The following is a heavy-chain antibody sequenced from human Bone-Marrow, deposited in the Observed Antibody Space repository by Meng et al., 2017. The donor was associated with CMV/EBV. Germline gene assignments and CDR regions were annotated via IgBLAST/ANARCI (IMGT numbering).Heavy chain of an antibody. D-gene: IGHD4-17*01. CDR1: GGSISSSSYY. Sequence: GSLRLSCTVSGGSISSSSYYWGWIRQPPGKGLEWIGSIYYSGSTYYNPSLKSRVTISVDTSKNQFSLKLSSVTAADTAVYYCARLVGVDGDYHFDYWGQGTLVTVSS. CDR2: IYYSGST. CDR3: ARLVGVDGDYHFDY. J-gene: IGHJ4*02. V-gene: IGHV4-39*07.